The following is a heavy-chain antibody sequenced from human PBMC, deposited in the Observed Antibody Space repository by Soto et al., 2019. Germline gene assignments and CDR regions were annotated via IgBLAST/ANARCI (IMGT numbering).Heavy chain of an antibody. D-gene: IGHD3-10*01. Sequence: EVQLLESGGGLVQPGGSLRLSCAASGFTFRNYVMTWVRQAPGKGWEWLSTITGSGSNTYYADSVRGRFVISRDNSKDTLYLQMDSLGAEDTAVYYCGKMAWLGDLSGHDFWGQGTLVTVSS. CDR1: GFTFRNYV. J-gene: IGHJ4*02. CDR3: GKMAWLGDLSGHDF. V-gene: IGHV3-23*01. CDR2: ITGSGSNT.